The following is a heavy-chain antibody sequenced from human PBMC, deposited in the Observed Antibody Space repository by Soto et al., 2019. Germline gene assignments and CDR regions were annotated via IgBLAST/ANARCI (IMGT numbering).Heavy chain of an antibody. D-gene: IGHD3-9*01. J-gene: IGHJ6*02. Sequence: QVQLVQSGAEVKKPGASVKVSCKASGYTFTGYYMHWVRQAPGQGLEWMGWINPNSGGTNYAQKFQGWVTMTRDTSLSTAYMELSRLRSDDTAVYYCARDRPYYDILTGYHRHYYGMDVWGQGTTVTVSS. CDR1: GYTFTGYY. V-gene: IGHV1-2*04. CDR2: INPNSGGT. CDR3: ARDRPYYDILTGYHRHYYGMDV.